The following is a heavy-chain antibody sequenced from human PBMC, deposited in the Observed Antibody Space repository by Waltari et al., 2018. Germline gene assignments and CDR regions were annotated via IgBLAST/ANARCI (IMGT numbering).Heavy chain of an antibody. CDR1: GYTFTGYY. D-gene: IGHD1-26*01. J-gene: IGHJ4*02. CDR2: INPNSGGT. Sequence: QVQLVQSGAEVKKPGASVKVSCKASGYTFTGYYMHWVRQAPGQGLEWMGWINPNSGGTNYAQRFQGRVTMTTDTSISTAYMELSRLTSDDTAVYYCARGRIVGATSVALDRLFDYWGQGTLVTVSS. CDR3: ARGRIVGATSVALDRLFDY. V-gene: IGHV1-2*02.